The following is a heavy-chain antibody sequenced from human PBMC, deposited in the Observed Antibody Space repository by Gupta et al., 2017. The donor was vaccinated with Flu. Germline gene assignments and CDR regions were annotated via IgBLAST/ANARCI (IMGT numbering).Heavy chain of an antibody. J-gene: IGHJ3*02. Sequence: EVQLVESGGGLVQPGGSLKLSCAASGFTFSDSAMHWVRQASGKGLEWVGSIRSKANSYATAEAASVKGRFTISREDSKNTAYMKMKRLKTEDTAVYDGTTPTTGPRDIWGQGTMVTVSS. V-gene: IGHV3-73*02. CDR1: GFTFSDSA. CDR2: IRSKANSYAT. D-gene: IGHD2-2*01. CDR3: TTPTTGPRDI.